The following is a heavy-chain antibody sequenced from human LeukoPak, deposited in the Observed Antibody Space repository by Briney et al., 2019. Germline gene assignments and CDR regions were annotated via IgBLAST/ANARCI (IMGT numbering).Heavy chain of an antibody. CDR3: ARDRVYDYVWGSYRPLDY. J-gene: IGHJ4*02. CDR1: GYTFTSYG. Sequence: GASVKVSCKASGYTFTSYGISWVRRAPGQGLEWMGWISAYNGNTNYAQKLQGRVTMTTDTSTSTAYMELRSLRSDDTAVYYCARDRVYDYVWGSYRPLDYWGQGTLVTVSS. V-gene: IGHV1-18*01. D-gene: IGHD3-16*02. CDR2: ISAYNGNT.